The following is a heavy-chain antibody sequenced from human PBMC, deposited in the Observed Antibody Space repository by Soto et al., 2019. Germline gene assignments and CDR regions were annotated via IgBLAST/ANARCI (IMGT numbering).Heavy chain of an antibody. Sequence: QVQLVQSGAEVKKPGSSVKVSCKASGGTFSSYAISWVRQAPGQGLEWMGGIIPIFGTANYAQKFQGRVTITADESTSTAYMELSSLRSEDTGVYYYALKPLGFGEFIDGENWFDPWGQGTPVTVSP. D-gene: IGHD3-10*01. CDR1: GGTFSSYA. CDR3: ALKPLGFGEFIDGENWFDP. J-gene: IGHJ5*02. V-gene: IGHV1-69*01. CDR2: IIPIFGTA.